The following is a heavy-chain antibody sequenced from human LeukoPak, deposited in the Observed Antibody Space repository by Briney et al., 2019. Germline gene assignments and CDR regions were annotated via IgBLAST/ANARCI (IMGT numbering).Heavy chain of an antibody. D-gene: IGHD3-22*01. V-gene: IGHV4-39*01. Sequence: SETLSLTCTVSSCSISSSSYYWGWIPQPPGKGLEWFGSIYYSGNTYSNPSLKRRVTISVDTSRNQFSLKLSSGTATDTALYYVAGMIGDDAFDIWGQGTMVTVSS. CDR3: AGMIGDDAFDI. J-gene: IGHJ3*02. CDR1: SCSISSSSYY. CDR2: IYYSGNT.